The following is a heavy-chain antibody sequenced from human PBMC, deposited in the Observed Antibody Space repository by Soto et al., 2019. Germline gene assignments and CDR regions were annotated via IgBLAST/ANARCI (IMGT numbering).Heavy chain of an antibody. Sequence: PGGSLRLSCAASGLTFSSYSMNWVRQAPGKGLEWVSYISSSSSTIYYADSVKGRFTISRDNAKNSLYLQMNSLRAEDTAVYYCARDRSTIYAFDIWGQGTMVTVSS. D-gene: IGHD3-3*01. CDR2: ISSSSSTI. CDR1: GLTFSSYS. CDR3: ARDRSTIYAFDI. J-gene: IGHJ3*02. V-gene: IGHV3-48*01.